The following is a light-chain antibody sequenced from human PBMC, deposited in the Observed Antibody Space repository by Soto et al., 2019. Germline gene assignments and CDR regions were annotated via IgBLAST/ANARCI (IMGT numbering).Light chain of an antibody. V-gene: IGKV1-33*01. J-gene: IGKJ4*01. CDR2: DAS. Sequence: DIQMTQSPSSLSASVGDRVTITCQASQDISNYLNWYQQKPGKAPKLLIYDASNLETGVPSRFSGSGSGTDFTFTISSLQHEDIATYYCQQYDNLPLTFGEGPKADIK. CDR1: QDISNY. CDR3: QQYDNLPLT.